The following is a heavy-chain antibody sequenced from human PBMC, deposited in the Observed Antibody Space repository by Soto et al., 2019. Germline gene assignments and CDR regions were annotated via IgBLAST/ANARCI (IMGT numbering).Heavy chain of an antibody. CDR3: ARDQFGGNFLSGYYNYGMDV. J-gene: IGHJ6*02. Sequence: ASVKVSCKASGYTLSNHAIHWVRQAPGQGLEWMGWINAGNGNTKYSQQFQGRVTITRDTSANTAYMELSSLRSEDTAMYYCARDQFGGNFLSGYYNYGMDVWGQGTTVNVSS. CDR2: INAGNGNT. D-gene: IGHD3-3*01. CDR1: GYTLSNHA. V-gene: IGHV1-3*01.